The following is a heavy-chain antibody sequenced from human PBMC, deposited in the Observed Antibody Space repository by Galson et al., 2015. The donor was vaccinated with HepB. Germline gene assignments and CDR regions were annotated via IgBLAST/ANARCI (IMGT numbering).Heavy chain of an antibody. CDR1: GYTFTSYG. J-gene: IGHJ6*02. CDR2: ISAYNGNT. CDR3: ARDSPLVGSGSSTYYYYYGMDV. Sequence: SVKASCKASGYTFTSYGISWVRQAPGQGLEWMGWISAYNGNTNYAQKLQGRVTMTTDTSTSTAYMALRSLRSDDTAVYYCARDSPLVGSGSSTYYYYYGMDVWGQGTTVTVSS. D-gene: IGHD3-10*01. V-gene: IGHV1-18*01.